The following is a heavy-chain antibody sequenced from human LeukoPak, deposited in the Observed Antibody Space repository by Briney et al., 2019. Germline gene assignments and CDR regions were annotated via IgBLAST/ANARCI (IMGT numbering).Heavy chain of an antibody. CDR3: ARILGGYSSGWLQGDV. CDR1: GYTFTSYG. CDR2: ISAYNGNT. V-gene: IGHV1-18*01. J-gene: IGHJ6*02. D-gene: IGHD6-19*01. Sequence: GASVKVSCKASGYTFTSYGISWVRQAPGQGLEWMGWISAYNGNTNYAQKLQGRVTMTTDTSTSTAYMELRSLRSGDTAVYYCARILGGYSSGWLQGDVWGQGTTVTVSS.